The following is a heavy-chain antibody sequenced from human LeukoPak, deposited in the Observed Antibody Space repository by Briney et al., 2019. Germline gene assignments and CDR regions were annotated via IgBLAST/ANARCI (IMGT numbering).Heavy chain of an antibody. D-gene: IGHD3-22*01. CDR3: ARDGKGYYYDSSGYSDY. CDR2: ISAYNGNT. Sequence: ASVKVSCKASGYTFTSYDINWVRQAPGQGLEWMGWISAYNGNTNYAQKLQGRVTMTTDTSTSTAYMELRSLRSDDTAVYYCARDGKGYYYDSSGYSDYWGQGTLVTVSS. J-gene: IGHJ4*02. CDR1: GYTFTSYD. V-gene: IGHV1-18*01.